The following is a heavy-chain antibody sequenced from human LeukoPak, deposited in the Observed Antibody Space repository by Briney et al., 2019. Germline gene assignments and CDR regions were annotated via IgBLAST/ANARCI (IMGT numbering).Heavy chain of an antibody. J-gene: IGHJ4*02. CDR2: IYHSGST. Sequence: SETLSLTCTVSGYSISSGHYWGWIRQPPGKGLEWIGSIYHSGSTYHNPSLKSRVTISVDTSKNQFSLKLSSVTAADTAVYYCARDDGGSYSNWGQGTLVTVSS. CDR1: GYSISSGHY. CDR3: ARDDGGSYSN. V-gene: IGHV4-38-2*02. D-gene: IGHD1-26*01.